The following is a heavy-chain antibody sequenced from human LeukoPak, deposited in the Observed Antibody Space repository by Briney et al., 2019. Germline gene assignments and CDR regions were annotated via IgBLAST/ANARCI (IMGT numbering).Heavy chain of an antibody. CDR3: ARTGGSSWPYYYYGMDV. Sequence: ASVKVSCKASGYTFTSYDINWVRQATGQGLEWMGWMNPNSGNTGYAQKFQGRVTMTRNTSISTAYMELSSLRPEDTAVYYCARTGGSSWPYYYYGMDVWGQGTTVTVSS. J-gene: IGHJ6*02. V-gene: IGHV1-8*01. CDR2: MNPNSGNT. D-gene: IGHD6-13*01. CDR1: GYTFTSYD.